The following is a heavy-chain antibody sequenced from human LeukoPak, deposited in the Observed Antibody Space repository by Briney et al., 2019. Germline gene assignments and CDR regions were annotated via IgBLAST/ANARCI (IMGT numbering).Heavy chain of an antibody. Sequence: GGSLRLSCAASGFTFSSYAMSWVRQAPGKGLEWVSAISGSGGSTYYADSVKGRFTISRDNSKNTLYLQMNSLRAEDTAVYYCAKDGLEYYDFWSGFTAPYYMDVWGKGTTVTVSS. CDR2: ISGSGGST. CDR1: GFTFSSYA. J-gene: IGHJ6*03. V-gene: IGHV3-23*01. CDR3: AKDGLEYYDFWSGFTAPYYMDV. D-gene: IGHD3-3*01.